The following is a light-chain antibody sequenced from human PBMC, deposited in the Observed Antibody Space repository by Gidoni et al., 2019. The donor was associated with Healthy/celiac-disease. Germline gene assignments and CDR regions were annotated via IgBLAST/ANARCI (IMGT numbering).Light chain of an antibody. J-gene: IGKJ1*01. CDR2: GAS. V-gene: IGKV3-15*01. Sequence: EIVLTQSPATLSVSPGERATLSCRASQSVNSNLAWYQHKPGQAPRRLIYGASTRATGIPARFSGSGSGTEFTLTISSLQPEDFAVYYCQQYNNWWTFGQGTKVEIK. CDR1: QSVNSN. CDR3: QQYNNWWT.